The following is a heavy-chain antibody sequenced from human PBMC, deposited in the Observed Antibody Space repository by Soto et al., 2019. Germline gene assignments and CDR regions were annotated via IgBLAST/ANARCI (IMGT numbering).Heavy chain of an antibody. Sequence: SEALSLPSNVSGGSISSSRYYWGWFRQPPGKGLEWIGGVYYSGSTYDNPSLKSRITLSVDRSNSQLSLKLTSVTAAHTSGYNWAILIYDTHIYYYFDYWCEVTLVTASS. J-gene: IGHJ4*02. CDR1: GGSISSSRYY. D-gene: IGHD3-22*01. V-gene: IGHV4-39*01. CDR2: VYYSGST. CDR3: AILIYDTHIYYYFDY.